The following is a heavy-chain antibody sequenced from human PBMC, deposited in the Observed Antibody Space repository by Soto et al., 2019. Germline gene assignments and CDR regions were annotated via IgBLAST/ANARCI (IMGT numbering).Heavy chain of an antibody. CDR2: ISGSGGST. J-gene: IGHJ6*03. D-gene: IGHD6-13*01. V-gene: IGHV3-23*01. Sequence: GGSLRLSCAASGFSFSSYAMSWVRQAPGKGLEWVSGISGSGGSTYYADSVKGRFTISRDKSKNTLYLQMDSLRAEDTALYYCAKDMAAADYYYYYYMDVWGKGTTVTVS. CDR1: GFSFSSYA. CDR3: AKDMAAADYYYYYYMDV.